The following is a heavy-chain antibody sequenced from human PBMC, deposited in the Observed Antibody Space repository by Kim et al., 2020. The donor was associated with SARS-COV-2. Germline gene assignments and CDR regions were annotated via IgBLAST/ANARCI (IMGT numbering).Heavy chain of an antibody. J-gene: IGHJ4*02. CDR1: GYTFTSYG. CDR2: ISAYNGNT. V-gene: IGHV1-18*01. Sequence: ASVKVSCKASGYTFTSYGISWVRQAPGQGLEWMGWISAYNGNTNYAQKLQGRVTMTTDTSTSTAYMELRSLRSDDTAVYYCARVADIVVVPADLIAAGELDYWGQGTLVTVSS. D-gene: IGHD2-2*01. CDR3: ARVADIVVVPADLIAAGELDY.